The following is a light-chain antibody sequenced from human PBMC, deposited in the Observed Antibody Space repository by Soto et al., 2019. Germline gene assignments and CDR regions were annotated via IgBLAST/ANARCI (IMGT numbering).Light chain of an antibody. CDR2: EFI. Sequence: QSALTQPPSASGSPGQSVTISCTGTSSDVGGYNYVSWYQQHPGKAPKLMIYEFIKRPSGVPDRFSGSKSGNTASLTVSGLQDEDEADYYCSSYAGSNNLVFGGGTKLTVL. J-gene: IGLJ2*01. CDR3: SSYAGSNNLV. CDR1: SSDVGGYNY. V-gene: IGLV2-8*01.